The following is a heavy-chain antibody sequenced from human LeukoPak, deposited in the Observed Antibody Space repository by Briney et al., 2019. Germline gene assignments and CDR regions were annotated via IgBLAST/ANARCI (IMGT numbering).Heavy chain of an antibody. V-gene: IGHV3-15*01. CDR3: TTELYCGGDCYPGA. J-gene: IGHJ5*02. Sequence: PGGSLRLSCTASGFTFDDHAMHWVRQAPGKGLEWVGRIQSKTDSGTTDYAAPVKGRFTISRDDSKNTLYLQMNSLKTDDTAVYYCTTELYCGGDCYPGAWGQGTLVTVSS. D-gene: IGHD2-21*02. CDR2: IQSKTDSGTT. CDR1: GFTFDDHA.